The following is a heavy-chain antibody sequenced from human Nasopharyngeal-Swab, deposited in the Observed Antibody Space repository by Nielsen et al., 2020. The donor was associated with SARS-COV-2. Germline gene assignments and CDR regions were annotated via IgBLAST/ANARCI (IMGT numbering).Heavy chain of an antibody. CDR3: AREPLGGYDILTGYYRVYYMDV. V-gene: IGHV3-11*01. J-gene: IGHJ6*03. CDR1: GFTFSDYY. Sequence: GGSLRLSCAASGFTFSDYYMSWIRQAPGKGLEWVSYISSSGSTIYYADSVKGRFTISRDNAKNSLYLQMNSLRAEDTAVYYCAREPLGGYDILTGYYRVYYMDVWGKGTTVTVSS. D-gene: IGHD3-9*01. CDR2: ISSSGSTI.